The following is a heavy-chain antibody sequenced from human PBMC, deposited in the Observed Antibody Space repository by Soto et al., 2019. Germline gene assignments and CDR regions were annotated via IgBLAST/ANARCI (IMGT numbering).Heavy chain of an antibody. Sequence: QVQLQQWGAGLLKPSETLSLTCAVYGGSFSGYYWSWIRQPPGKGLEWIGEINHSGSTNYNPSLKSRVTISVDTSKSQFSLKLSSVTAADTAVYYCARRRQYYGSGNYYMDVWGKGTTVTVSS. CDR1: GGSFSGYY. V-gene: IGHV4-34*01. CDR2: INHSGST. D-gene: IGHD3-10*01. CDR3: ARRRQYYGSGNYYMDV. J-gene: IGHJ6*03.